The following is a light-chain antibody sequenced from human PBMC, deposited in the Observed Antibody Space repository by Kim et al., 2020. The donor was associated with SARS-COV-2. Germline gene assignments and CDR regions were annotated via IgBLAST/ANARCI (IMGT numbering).Light chain of an antibody. J-gene: IGLJ2*01. V-gene: IGLV6-57*03. CDR2: EDN. CDR3: QSYHSSIVV. CDR1: SGSIASNY. Sequence: GKTVTSSCTRSSGSIASNYVQWYQQRPGSAPTTVIYEDNQRPSGVPDRFFGSIDSSSNSASLTISGLKTEDEADYYCQSYHSSIVVFGGGTQLTVL.